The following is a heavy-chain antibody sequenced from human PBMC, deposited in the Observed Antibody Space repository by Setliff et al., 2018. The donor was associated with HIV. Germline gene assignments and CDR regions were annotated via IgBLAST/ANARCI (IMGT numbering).Heavy chain of an antibody. CDR3: ARRAGDYGDYYFDS. CDR1: GGSISSSSYY. CDR2: LYYRGTT. J-gene: IGHJ4*02. D-gene: IGHD4-17*01. V-gene: IGHV4-39*01. Sequence: SETLSLTCTVSGGSISSSSYYWGWIRQPPGKGPEWIGSLYYRGTTYYNPSLKSRVTISTGTSNNQFSLTLSSVTAADTAVYYCARRAGDYGDYYFDSWGQGSLVTVSS.